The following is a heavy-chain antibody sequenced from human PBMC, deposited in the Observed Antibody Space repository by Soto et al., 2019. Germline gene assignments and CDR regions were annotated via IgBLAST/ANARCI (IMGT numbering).Heavy chain of an antibody. V-gene: IGHV3-48*01. J-gene: IGHJ3*02. CDR3: ARGPLLMVYAMGAFDI. Sequence: GGSLRLSCAASGFTFSSYSMNWVRQAPGKGLEWVSYISSSSSTIYYADSVKGRFTISRDNAKNSLYLQMNSLRAEDTAVYYCARGPLLMVYAMGAFDIWGQGTMVTVSS. CDR2: ISSSSSTI. CDR1: GFTFSSYS. D-gene: IGHD2-8*01.